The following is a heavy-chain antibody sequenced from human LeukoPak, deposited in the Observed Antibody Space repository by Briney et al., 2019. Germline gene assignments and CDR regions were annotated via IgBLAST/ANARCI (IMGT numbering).Heavy chain of an antibody. D-gene: IGHD3-10*01. CDR2: INPNSGGT. V-gene: IGHV1-2*02. CDR1: GYTFTGYY. Sequence: GASVKVSCKASGYTFTGYYMHWVRQAPGQGLEWMGWINPNSGGTNYAQKFQGRVTMTRDTSISTAYMELSRLRSDDTAVYYCARHPRRVYYYQTSLFDYWGQGTLVTVSS. J-gene: IGHJ4*02. CDR3: ARHPRRVYYYQTSLFDY.